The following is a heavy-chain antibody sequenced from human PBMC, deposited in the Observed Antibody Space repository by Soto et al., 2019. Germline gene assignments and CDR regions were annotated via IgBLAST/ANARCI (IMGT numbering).Heavy chain of an antibody. V-gene: IGHV1-3*01. CDR1: GYTCTSYA. D-gene: IGHD2-2*01. Sequence: QVQLVQSGAEVKEPGASVKVSCKASGYTCTSYAMHWVRQAPGQRLEWMGWINAGNGNTKYSQSFQGRVTITRDTSANTAYMELSSLRSEDTAVYYCAREVPVVMSNCFDPWGQGTLVTVSS. CDR2: INAGNGNT. J-gene: IGHJ5*02. CDR3: AREVPVVMSNCFDP.